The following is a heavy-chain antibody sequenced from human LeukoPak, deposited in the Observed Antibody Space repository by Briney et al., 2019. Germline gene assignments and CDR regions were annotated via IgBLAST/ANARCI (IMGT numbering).Heavy chain of an antibody. V-gene: IGHV4-59*02. J-gene: IGHJ4*02. CDR1: GGSVSSYY. CDR2: IYYSGST. CDR3: ATAMVDYYGSGSYYTSFDY. D-gene: IGHD3-10*01. Sequence: SETLSLTCTVSGGSVSSYYWSWIRQPPGKGLEWIGYIYYSGSTNYNPSLKSRVTISVNTSKNQFSLKLSSVTAADTAVYYCATAMVDYYGSGSYYTSFDYWGPGTLVTVSS.